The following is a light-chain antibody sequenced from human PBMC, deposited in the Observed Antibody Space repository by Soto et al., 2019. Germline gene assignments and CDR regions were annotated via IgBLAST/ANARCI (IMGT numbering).Light chain of an antibody. CDR3: QQYTSYSRA. V-gene: IGKV3-20*01. CDR1: QSVSNNY. Sequence: EIVLTQSPGTLSLSPWERATLSCRASQSVSNNYLAWYQQKPGQAPRLLIYGASNRATGIPDRFSGSGSGTDFTLTISGLQPDDFTAYYCQQYTSYSRAFGQGTKVDIK. CDR2: GAS. J-gene: IGKJ1*01.